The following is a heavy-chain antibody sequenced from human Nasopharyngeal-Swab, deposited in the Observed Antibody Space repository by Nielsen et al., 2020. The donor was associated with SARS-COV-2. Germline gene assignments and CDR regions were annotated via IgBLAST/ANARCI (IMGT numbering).Heavy chain of an antibody. V-gene: IGHV2-70*11. CDR1: GFSLSTSAMC. J-gene: IGHJ6*02. CDR3: ARIPLYTTSGGMDV. CDR2: IDWDDDK. D-gene: IGHD6-13*01. Sequence: SGPTLAKPTQTLTLTCTFSGFSLSTSAMCVSWIRQPPGKALEWLARIDWDDDKYYSTSLKTRLTISKDTSKNQVVLTMTNMDPVDTGTYYCARIPLYTTSGGMDVWGHGTTVTVSS.